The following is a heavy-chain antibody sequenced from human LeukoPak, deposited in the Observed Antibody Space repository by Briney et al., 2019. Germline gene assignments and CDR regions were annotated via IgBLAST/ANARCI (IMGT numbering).Heavy chain of an antibody. CDR3: AILTMVRGVQGIGMDV. D-gene: IGHD3-10*01. V-gene: IGHV1-24*01. CDR2: FDPEDGET. J-gene: IGHJ6*02. Sequence: ASVKVSCRVSGYTLTELSMHWVRQAPGKGLEWMGGFDPEDGETIYAQKFQGRVTMTEDTSTDTAYMELSSLRSEDTAVYYCAILTMVRGVQGIGMDVWGQGTTVTVSS. CDR1: GYTLTELS.